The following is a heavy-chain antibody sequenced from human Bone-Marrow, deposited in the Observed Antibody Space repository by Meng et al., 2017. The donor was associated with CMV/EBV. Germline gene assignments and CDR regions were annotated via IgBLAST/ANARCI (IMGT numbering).Heavy chain of an antibody. D-gene: IGHD2-8*01. V-gene: IGHV4-30-4*08. J-gene: IGHJ5*02. Sequence: LRLSCTVSGGSISSGDYYWSWIRQPPGKGLEWIGYIYYSGSTYYNPSLKSRVTISVDTSKNQFSLKLSSVTAADTAVYYCARVLSPTPYCTNDVCYSWFDPWGQGTLVTVSS. CDR2: IYYSGST. CDR1: GGSISSGDYY. CDR3: ARVLSPTPYCTNDVCYSWFDP.